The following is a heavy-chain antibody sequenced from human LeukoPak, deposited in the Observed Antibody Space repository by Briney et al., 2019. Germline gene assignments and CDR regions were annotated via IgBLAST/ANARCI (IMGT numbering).Heavy chain of an antibody. Sequence: PSETLSLTCTVSVGSISSFHWTWIRQSPQKGLEWIGYIYTNGSTNYNRSFKSRVTLSVDASKNQFSLKLISVTAADTAVYYCARLSQYQLQFYYFYYYMDVWGKGTTVIVSS. CDR1: VGSISSFH. J-gene: IGHJ6*03. CDR3: ARLSQYQLQFYYFYYYMDV. CDR2: IYTNGST. D-gene: IGHD2-2*01. V-gene: IGHV4-4*09.